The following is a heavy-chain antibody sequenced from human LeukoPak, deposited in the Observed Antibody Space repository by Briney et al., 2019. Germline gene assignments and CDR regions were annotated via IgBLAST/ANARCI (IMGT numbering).Heavy chain of an antibody. V-gene: IGHV5-51*01. CDR2: IYPNDSDT. Sequence: GESLKISCKGSGYNFTHYWIAWVRQMPGKGLEWMGIIYPNDSDTRYSPSFQGQVTISADKSISTAYLQWSSLKASDTAMYYCARLISPGWFDPWGQGTLVTVSS. J-gene: IGHJ5*02. CDR1: GYNFTHYW. CDR3: ARLISPGWFDP.